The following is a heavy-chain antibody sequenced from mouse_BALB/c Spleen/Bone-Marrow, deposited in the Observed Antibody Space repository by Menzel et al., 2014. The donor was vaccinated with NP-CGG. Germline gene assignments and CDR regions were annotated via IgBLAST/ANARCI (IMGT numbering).Heavy chain of an antibody. CDR3: ARAGSGFFDF. V-gene: IGHV2-9*02. D-gene: IGHD3-1*01. Sequence: QVQLKESGPGLVAPSQSLSITRTVSGFSLTSFGVHWVRQPPGKGLEWLGVIWAGGSTNYNSALMSRLSISKDNSQSQVFLKMNSLQTGDSAIYYCARAGSGFFDFWGQGTTLIVSS. J-gene: IGHJ2*01. CDR1: GFSLTSFG. CDR2: IWAGGST.